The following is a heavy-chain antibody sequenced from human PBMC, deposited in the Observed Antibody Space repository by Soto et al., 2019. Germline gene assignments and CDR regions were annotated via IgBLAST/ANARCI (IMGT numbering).Heavy chain of an antibody. V-gene: IGHV3-30*03. CDR2: ISRDGSTM. D-gene: IGHD2-21*01. CDR3: VGEVASGY. CDR1: GVTLSNFG. Sequence: QVQLVESGGGVVQPGRSLRLSCAASGVTLSNFGMHWVRQAPGKGLEWVAVISRDGSTMFYADSVKGRFTISRDSSRNTLVLQMDSLGAEDTAVYHCVGEVASGYWGQGTLVTVSS. J-gene: IGHJ4*02.